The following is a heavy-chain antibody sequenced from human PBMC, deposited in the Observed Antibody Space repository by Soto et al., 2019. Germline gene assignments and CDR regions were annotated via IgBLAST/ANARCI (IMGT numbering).Heavy chain of an antibody. D-gene: IGHD3-10*01. CDR2: IIPVFGTT. J-gene: IGHJ3*02. Sequence: QVQLVQSGTEVKKPGSSVRVSCKASGGTSSDYAISWVRQAPGQGLEWMGGIIPVFGTTNYAQKFKGRVSLTADESTNTAYMEVSSLKSDDTAVYYWAGSFQYGSGTFDAFDIWGQGTMVTVSS. V-gene: IGHV1-69*01. CDR1: GGTSSDYA. CDR3: AGSFQYGSGTFDAFDI.